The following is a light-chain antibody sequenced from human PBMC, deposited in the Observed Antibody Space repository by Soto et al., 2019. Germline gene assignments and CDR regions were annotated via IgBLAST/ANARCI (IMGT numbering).Light chain of an antibody. Sequence: EIVLTQSPGTLSLSPGKRATLSCRASQSVNNNYLAWYQQKPGQAPRLLIYGASSRATGIPDRFSGSGSGTDFTLTISRLEPKDFAVYYCQQYGSSQYTFGQGTKLEIK. CDR2: GAS. V-gene: IGKV3-20*01. J-gene: IGKJ2*01. CDR3: QQYGSSQYT. CDR1: QSVNNNY.